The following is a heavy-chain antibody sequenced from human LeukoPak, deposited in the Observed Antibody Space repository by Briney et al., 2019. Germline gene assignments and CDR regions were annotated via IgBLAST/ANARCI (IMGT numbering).Heavy chain of an antibody. Sequence: SETLSLTCTVSGGSISSYYWSWIRQPAGKGLEWIGRIYTSGSTNYNPSLKSRVTISVDTSKNQFSLKLSSVTAADTAVYYCARHFIGYSSSWLPYYFDYWGQGTLVTVSS. J-gene: IGHJ4*02. V-gene: IGHV4-4*07. CDR2: IYTSGST. D-gene: IGHD6-13*01. CDR1: GGSISSYY. CDR3: ARHFIGYSSSWLPYYFDY.